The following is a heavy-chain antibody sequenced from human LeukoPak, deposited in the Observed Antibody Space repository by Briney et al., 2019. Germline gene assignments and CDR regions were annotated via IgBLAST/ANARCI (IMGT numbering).Heavy chain of an antibody. V-gene: IGHV3-7*04. Sequence: GGSLRLSCAASEFTFSNYWMNWVRQAPGKGLEWVANIKQDGSEKYYVDSVKGRFTISRDNAKNSLYLQMNSLRAEDTAVYYCARDRRYSYIDYWGQGTLVTVSS. CDR3: ARDRRYSYIDY. CDR1: EFTFSNYW. J-gene: IGHJ4*02. D-gene: IGHD5-18*01. CDR2: IKQDGSEK.